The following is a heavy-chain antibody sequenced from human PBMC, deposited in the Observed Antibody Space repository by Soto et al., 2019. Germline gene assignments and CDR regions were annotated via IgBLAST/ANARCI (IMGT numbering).Heavy chain of an antibody. CDR3: ARVRYISGWKDIDY. J-gene: IGHJ4*02. CDR1: GFTFSDHY. V-gene: IGHV3-72*01. D-gene: IGHD6-19*01. CDR2: TRNKADSYTT. Sequence: GGSLRLSCAASGFTFSDHYMDWVRQAPGMGLEWVGRTRNKADSYTTQYAASVKGRFTISRDDSKNSLYLQMNSLRTEDTAVYYCARVRYISGWKDIDYWGQGALVTVSS.